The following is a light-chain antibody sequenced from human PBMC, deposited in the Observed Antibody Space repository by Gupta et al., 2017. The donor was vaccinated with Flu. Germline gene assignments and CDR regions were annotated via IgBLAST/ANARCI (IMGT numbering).Light chain of an antibody. CDR2: GAG. CDR3: QQSFSDPWT. J-gene: IGKJ1*01. Sequence: PSSLAVSIGARVVITCRASHDIDYYLNWYQHKPGRAPSLLIFGAGSLHTGVPSRFSGTGSGTNFTLAISGLQPEDFSTYYCQQSFSDPWTFGQGTTVEV. V-gene: IGKV1-39*01. CDR1: HDIDYY.